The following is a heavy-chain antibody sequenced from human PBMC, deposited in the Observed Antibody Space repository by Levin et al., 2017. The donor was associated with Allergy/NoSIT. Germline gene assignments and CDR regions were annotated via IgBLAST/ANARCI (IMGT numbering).Heavy chain of an antibody. Sequence: GASVKVSCKASGGTFSSYAISWVRQAPGQGLEWMGGIIPIFGTANYAQKFQGRVTITADESTSTAYMELSSLRSEDTAVYYCTEAPSRGYYYYGMDVWGQGTTVTVSS. V-gene: IGHV1-69*13. D-gene: IGHD3-10*01. J-gene: IGHJ6*02. CDR3: TEAPSRGYYYYGMDV. CDR1: GGTFSSYA. CDR2: IIPIFGTA.